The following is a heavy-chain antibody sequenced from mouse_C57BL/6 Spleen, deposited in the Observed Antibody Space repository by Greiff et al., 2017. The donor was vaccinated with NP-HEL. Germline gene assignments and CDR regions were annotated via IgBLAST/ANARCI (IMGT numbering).Heavy chain of an antibody. V-gene: IGHV1-42*01. CDR2: INPSTGGT. CDR1: GYSFTGYY. D-gene: IGHD3-2*02. CDR3: ARKGQLRLLAMDY. J-gene: IGHJ4*01. Sequence: EVQLQQSGPELVKPGASVKMSCKASGYSFTGYYMNWVKQSPEKSLEWIGEINPSTGGTTYNQKFKAKATLTVDKSSSTAYMQLKSLTSEDSAVYYCARKGQLRLLAMDYWGQGTSVTVSS.